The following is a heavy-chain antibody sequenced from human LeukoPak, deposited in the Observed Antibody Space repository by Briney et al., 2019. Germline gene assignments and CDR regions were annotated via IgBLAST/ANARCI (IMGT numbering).Heavy chain of an antibody. J-gene: IGHJ4*02. CDR2: IYYSGST. CDR1: GGSISSGDYY. D-gene: IGHD3-3*01. Sequence: SENLSLTCTVSGGSISSGDYYWSWIRQPPGKGLEWLGYIYYSGSTYYNPSLKSRVTISVDTSKNQFSLKLSSVTAADAAVYYCARGSSGYDFWSGRQYYFDYWGQGTLVTVSS. V-gene: IGHV4-30-4*08. CDR3: ARGSSGYDFWSGRQYYFDY.